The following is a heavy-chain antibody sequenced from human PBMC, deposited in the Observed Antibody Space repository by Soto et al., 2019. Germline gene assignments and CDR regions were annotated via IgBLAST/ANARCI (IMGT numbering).Heavy chain of an antibody. J-gene: IGHJ6*04. CDR1: GFSLSTSGVG. CDR3: APTYYYSYGRDV. V-gene: IGHV2-5*02. CDR2: IYWDDDK. Sequence: QITLKESGPPLVKPTQTLTLTCTFSGFSLSTSGVGVGWIRQPPGKALEWLALIYWDDDKRYSPSLKSRITNTKDTPKTQVALTRNNMDPVDTATYYCAPTYYYSYGRDVGGKGTPVTVSP.